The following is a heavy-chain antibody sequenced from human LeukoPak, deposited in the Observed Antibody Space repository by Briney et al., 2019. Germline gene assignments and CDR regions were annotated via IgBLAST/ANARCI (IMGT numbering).Heavy chain of an antibody. CDR1: GGSISSSSYY. Sequence: PSETLSLTCTVSGGSISSSSYYWGWIRQPPGKGLEWIRSIYYSGSTYYNPSLKSRVTISVDTSKNQFSLKLSSVTAVDTAVYCCASDSYSSSWYPKNYYYYYGMDVWGQGTTVIVSS. CDR3: ASDSYSSSWYPKNYYYYYGMDV. J-gene: IGHJ6*02. V-gene: IGHV4-39*01. CDR2: IYYSGST. D-gene: IGHD6-13*01.